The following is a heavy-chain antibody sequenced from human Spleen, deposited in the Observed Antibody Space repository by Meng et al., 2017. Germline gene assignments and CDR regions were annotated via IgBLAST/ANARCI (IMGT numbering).Heavy chain of an antibody. CDR2: INTDGGST. V-gene: IGHV3-74*01. Sequence: VHLVESGGGVVQPGGSLRLSCAASGFIFSNYWMYWVRQAPGKGLVWVSRINTDGGSTNYADYVKGRFTISRDNAKNTLYLQMNSLREEDTAVYYCARDSITGSARADHWGQGTLVTAPQ. D-gene: IGHD1-20*01. CDR1: GFIFSNYW. J-gene: IGHJ4*02. CDR3: ARDSITGSARADH.